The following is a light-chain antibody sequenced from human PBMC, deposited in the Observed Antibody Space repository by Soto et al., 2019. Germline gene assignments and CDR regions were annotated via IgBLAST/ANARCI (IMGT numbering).Light chain of an antibody. V-gene: IGKV1-27*01. Sequence: DIQMTQSPSSLSASLGDRVTITCRASQGMGVDLAWFQQKPGNVPKLLIYAASTLQSGVPSRFSGSGSGTDFTLTISSLQPEDVATYYCQTYNSAHLTFGGGTKVEIK. CDR1: QGMGVD. CDR3: QTYNSAHLT. CDR2: AAS. J-gene: IGKJ4*01.